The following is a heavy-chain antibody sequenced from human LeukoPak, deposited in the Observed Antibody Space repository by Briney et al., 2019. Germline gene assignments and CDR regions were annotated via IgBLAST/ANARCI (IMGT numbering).Heavy chain of an antibody. CDR1: GFTFSDCY. J-gene: IGHJ4*02. CDR2: IKNDGTVL. V-gene: IGHV3-7*03. Sequence: GGSLRLSCEASGFTFSDCYMSWVRQAPGKGLEWVASIKNDGTVLNFVDSVWGRFTISRDNAKHSLFLQMNSLRAEDTAVYYCASLLGTATTFDNWGQGTLVTVSS. D-gene: IGHD3-16*01. CDR3: ASLLGTATTFDN.